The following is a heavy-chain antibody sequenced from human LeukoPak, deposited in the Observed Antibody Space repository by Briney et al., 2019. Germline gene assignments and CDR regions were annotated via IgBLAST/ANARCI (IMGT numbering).Heavy chain of an antibody. CDR2: IRSNGGNK. CDR3: AKDSSYYYGSGSPVYFDY. D-gene: IGHD3-10*01. Sequence: GGSLRLSCAASGFTFNNYGMHWVRQAPGKGLEWVAFIRSNGGNKYYADAVKGRFTISRDNSNHTLYVQMNSLRAEDTALYYCAKDSSYYYGSGSPVYFDYWGQGTLVTVSS. J-gene: IGHJ4*02. V-gene: IGHV3-30*02. CDR1: GFTFNNYG.